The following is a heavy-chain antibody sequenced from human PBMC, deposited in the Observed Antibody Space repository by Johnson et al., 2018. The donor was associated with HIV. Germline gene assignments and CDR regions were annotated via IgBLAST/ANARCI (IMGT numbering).Heavy chain of an antibody. CDR2: ISGSGGST. CDR3: VTADRGSA. Sequence: VQLVESGGGVVQPGRSLRLSCAASGFTFSSYDLHWVRQATGKGLEWVSAISGSGGSTYYADSVKGRFTISRDNSKNSLYLQMNSLRDEDTAVYYCVTADRGSAWGQGTTVTVSS. J-gene: IGHJ3*01. V-gene: IGHV3-23*04. CDR1: GFTFSSYD. D-gene: IGHD1-26*01.